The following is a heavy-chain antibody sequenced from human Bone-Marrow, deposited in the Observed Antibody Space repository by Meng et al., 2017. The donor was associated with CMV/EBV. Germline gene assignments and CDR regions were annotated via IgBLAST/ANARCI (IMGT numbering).Heavy chain of an antibody. Sequence: SVKVSCKASGYTFTGYYMHWVRQAPGQGLEWMGGIIPIFGTANYAQKFQGRVTITTDESTSTAYMELSSLRSEDTAVYYCARYNTDGYNRGRWFDPWGQGTLVTVSS. J-gene: IGHJ5*02. V-gene: IGHV1-69*05. CDR2: IIPIFGTA. CDR3: ARYNTDGYNRGRWFDP. CDR1: GYTFTGYY. D-gene: IGHD5-24*01.